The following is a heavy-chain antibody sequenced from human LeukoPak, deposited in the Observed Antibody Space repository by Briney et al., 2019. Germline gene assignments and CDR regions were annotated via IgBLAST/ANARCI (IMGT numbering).Heavy chain of an antibody. V-gene: IGHV3-74*01. J-gene: IGHJ4*02. Sequence: GGSLRLSCAASGFTFSSYWMLWVGQAPGKGLVWVSRINSDGSSTSYADSVKGRFTISRDNAKNTLYLQMNSLRAEDTAVYYCARGGRYFDWLKYYFDYWGQGTLVSVSS. CDR2: INSDGSST. CDR3: ARGGRYFDWLKYYFDY. CDR1: GFTFSSYW. D-gene: IGHD3-9*01.